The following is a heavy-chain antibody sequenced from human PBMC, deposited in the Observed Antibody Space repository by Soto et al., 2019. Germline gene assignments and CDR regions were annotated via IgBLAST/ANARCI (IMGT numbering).Heavy chain of an antibody. D-gene: IGHD6-6*01. CDR2: IIPIFGTG. V-gene: IGHV1-69*13. CDR1: GGTFSSYA. Sequence: SVKVSCKASGGTFSSYAISWVRQAPGQGLEWMGGIIPIFGTGNYAQKFQGRVTITADESTSTAYMELSSLSSEDTAVYYCASKESGSSWRYYFDYWGQGPLVTVSS. J-gene: IGHJ4*02. CDR3: ASKESGSSWRYYFDY.